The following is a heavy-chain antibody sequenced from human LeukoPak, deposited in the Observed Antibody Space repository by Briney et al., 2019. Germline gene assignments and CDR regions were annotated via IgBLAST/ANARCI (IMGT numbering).Heavy chain of an antibody. J-gene: IGHJ4*02. CDR1: GFTFTSYS. Sequence: PGGSLRLSCAASGFTFTSYSMNWVRQAPGKGLEWFSSISSSSSYIYYADTVKGRFTISRDNAKNTLYLQMNSLRAEDTAVYYCAREPVPAAMNYWGQGTLVTVSS. CDR2: ISSSSSYI. CDR3: AREPVPAAMNY. V-gene: IGHV3-21*01. D-gene: IGHD2-2*01.